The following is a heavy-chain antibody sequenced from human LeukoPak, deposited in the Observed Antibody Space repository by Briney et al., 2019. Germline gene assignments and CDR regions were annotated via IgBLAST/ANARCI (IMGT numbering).Heavy chain of an antibody. CDR2: SGAGGTT. J-gene: IGHJ3*02. Sequence: GGSLRLSCAASGFTFTSYHMISGAGGTTYYADFVKGRFTISRDNSKNTVHLQMDSLRGEDTAVYYCAKDRQANSPNTFDIWGQGTMVTVSS. V-gene: IGHV3-23*01. CDR1: GFTFTSYH. CDR3: AKDRQANSPNTFDI. D-gene: IGHD2-21*01.